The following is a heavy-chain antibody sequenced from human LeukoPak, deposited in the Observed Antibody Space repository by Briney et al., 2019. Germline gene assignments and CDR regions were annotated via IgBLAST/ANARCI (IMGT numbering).Heavy chain of an antibody. D-gene: IGHD1-7*01. Sequence: GGSLRLSCAASGFTFSSYAMNWVRQAPGMGLEWVSAISGSGGSTYYADSVKGRCTFSRDNSKNTLYLQMNSLRAEDTAVYYCATEGKTRTWNYYQAKPVYWGQGTLVTVSS. V-gene: IGHV3-23*01. CDR2: ISGSGGST. CDR3: ATEGKTRTWNYYQAKPVY. CDR1: GFTFSSYA. J-gene: IGHJ4*02.